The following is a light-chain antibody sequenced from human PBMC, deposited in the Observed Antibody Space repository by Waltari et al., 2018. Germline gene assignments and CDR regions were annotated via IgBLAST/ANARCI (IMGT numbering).Light chain of an antibody. Sequence: DIQMTQSPSTLSASVGDRVTITCRASQSLGSWLAWYQQKPGKAPKLLIYEATSLESGVPSRVSASGSGTEFTLTISSLQPDDFATYYCQRYNSYPITFGPGTKVDI. V-gene: IGKV1-5*03. J-gene: IGKJ3*01. CDR1: QSLGSW. CDR2: EAT. CDR3: QRYNSYPIT.